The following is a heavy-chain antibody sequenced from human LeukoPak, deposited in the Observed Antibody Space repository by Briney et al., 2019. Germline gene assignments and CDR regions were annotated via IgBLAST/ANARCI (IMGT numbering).Heavy chain of an antibody. CDR1: GDSVSSNSAS. J-gene: IGHJ6*02. D-gene: IGHD6-13*01. Sequence: SQTLSLTCAISGDSVSSNSASWNWIRQSPSRGLEWLGRTSYRSKWYNDYAVSVKSRITINPDTSKNQFSLQLNSVTPEDTAVYYCARDEALIAAAGVYYGMDVWGQGTTATVSS. CDR2: TSYRSKWYN. V-gene: IGHV6-1*01. CDR3: ARDEALIAAAGVYYGMDV.